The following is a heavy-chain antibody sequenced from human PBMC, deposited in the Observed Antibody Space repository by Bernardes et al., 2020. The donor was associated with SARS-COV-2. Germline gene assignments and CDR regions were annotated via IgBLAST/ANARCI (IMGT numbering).Heavy chain of an antibody. D-gene: IGHD3-10*01. CDR2: ISWNSGSI. Sequence: GGSLRLSCAASGFTFDDYAMHWVRQAPGKGLEWVSGISWNSGSIGYADSVKGRFTISRDNAKNSLYLQMNSLRAEDTALYYCAKDDHYYGSGSGMDVWGQGTTVTVSS. CDR1: GFTFDDYA. CDR3: AKDDHYYGSGSGMDV. J-gene: IGHJ6*02. V-gene: IGHV3-9*01.